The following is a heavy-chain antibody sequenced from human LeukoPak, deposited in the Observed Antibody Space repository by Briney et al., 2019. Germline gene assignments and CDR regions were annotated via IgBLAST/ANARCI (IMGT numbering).Heavy chain of an antibody. CDR1: GGTFSSYA. CDR3: ARLYSGSYYRWFDP. Sequence: ASVKVSCKASGGTFSSYAISWVRQAPGQGLEWMGGIIPIFGTVNYAQKFQGRVTITADESTSTAYMELSSLRSEDTAVYYCARLYSGSYYRWFDPWGQGTLVTVSS. CDR2: IIPIFGTV. D-gene: IGHD1-26*01. J-gene: IGHJ5*02. V-gene: IGHV1-69*13.